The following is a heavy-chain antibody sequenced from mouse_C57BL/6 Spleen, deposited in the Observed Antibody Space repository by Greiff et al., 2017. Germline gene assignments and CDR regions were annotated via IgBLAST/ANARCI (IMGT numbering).Heavy chain of an antibody. CDR2: IWSGGST. CDR1: GFSLTSYG. Sequence: VKLVESGPGLVQPSQSLSITCTVSGFSLTSYGVPWVRQPPGKGLEWLGVIWSGGSTDYNAAFISRLSISKDNSKSQVFFKMNSLQADDTAIYYCAKPGGDYAMDYWGQGTSVTVSS. V-gene: IGHV2-4*01. CDR3: AKPGGDYAMDY. J-gene: IGHJ4*01. D-gene: IGHD1-1*02.